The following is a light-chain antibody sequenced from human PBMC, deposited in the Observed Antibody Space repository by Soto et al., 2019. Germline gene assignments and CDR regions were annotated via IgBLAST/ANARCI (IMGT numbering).Light chain of an antibody. Sequence: QSVLTQPPSASGTPGQRVTISCSGSTSNIGSNTVNWYQQLPGTAPKLLIYSNNQRPSGVPDRFSGSKSGCSASLAISGLQSEDEADYYCAACDDSLNGLWVFGGGTKLTVL. V-gene: IGLV1-44*01. CDR3: AACDDSLNGLWV. J-gene: IGLJ3*02. CDR2: SNN. CDR1: TSNIGSNT.